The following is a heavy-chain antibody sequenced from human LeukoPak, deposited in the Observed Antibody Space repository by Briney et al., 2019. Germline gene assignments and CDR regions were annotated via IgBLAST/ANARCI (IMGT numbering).Heavy chain of an antibody. CDR2: IYPGDSDT. D-gene: IGHD1-26*01. Sequence: GESLKISCKGSGYSFTSYWIGWVRQMPGKGLEWMGIIYPGDSDTRYSPSFQGQATISADKSISTAYLQWSSLKASDTAIYYCASAESYYGQNQLDYWGQGTLVTVSS. J-gene: IGHJ4*02. V-gene: IGHV5-51*01. CDR3: ASAESYYGQNQLDY. CDR1: GYSFTSYW.